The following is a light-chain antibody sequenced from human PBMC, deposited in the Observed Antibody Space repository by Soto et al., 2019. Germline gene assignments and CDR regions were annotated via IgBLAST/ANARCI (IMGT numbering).Light chain of an antibody. CDR1: QGIDNH. V-gene: IGKV1-33*01. CDR3: QQYDNLLLT. J-gene: IGKJ4*01. Sequence: DIQMTQSPSSLSASVGDRVTITCRASQGIDNHLAWYQQKPGKAPKLLIYAASTLQSGVPSRFSGSGSGTDFTFTISSLQPEDIATYYCQQYDNLLLTFGGGTKVDIK. CDR2: AAS.